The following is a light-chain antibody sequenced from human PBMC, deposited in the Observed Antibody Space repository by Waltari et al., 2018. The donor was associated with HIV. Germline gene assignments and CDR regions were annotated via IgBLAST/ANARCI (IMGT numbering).Light chain of an antibody. CDR3: TSYTSRDTFV. Sequence: QSALTQPAAVSGSPGQSITISCTGARGAVGPSNYVSWYQQLPGKAPKLIIYEVSNRPSGLSNRFSGSKSGNTASLTISGLQAGDEGYYYCTSYTSRDTFVFGTGTEVTVL. CDR2: EVS. V-gene: IGLV2-14*01. J-gene: IGLJ1*01. CDR1: RGAVGPSNY.